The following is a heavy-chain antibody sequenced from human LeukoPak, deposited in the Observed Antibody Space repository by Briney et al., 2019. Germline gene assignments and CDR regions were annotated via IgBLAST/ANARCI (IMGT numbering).Heavy chain of an antibody. CDR2: IYYSGST. CDR3: ARLLVGATLDY. J-gene: IGHJ4*02. D-gene: IGHD1-26*01. CDR1: GGSLSSSSYY. Sequence: RPSQTLSLTCTASGGSLSSSSYYWGWIRQPPGKGLEWIGRIYYSGSTYYNPSLKSRVTISVDTSKNQFSLKLSSVTAADTAVYYCARLLVGATLDYWGQGTLVTVSS. V-gene: IGHV4-39*01.